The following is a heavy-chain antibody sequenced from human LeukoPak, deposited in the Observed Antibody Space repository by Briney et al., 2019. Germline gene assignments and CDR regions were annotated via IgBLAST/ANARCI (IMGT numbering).Heavy chain of an antibody. V-gene: IGHV1-24*01. Sequence: ASVKVSCKVSGYTLTELSMHWVRQAPGKGLEWMGGFDPEDGETIYAQKFQGRVTMTEDTSTDTAYMELSSLRSEDTAVYYCATGLFIAAADHHDHWGQGTLVTVSS. CDR1: GYTLTELS. D-gene: IGHD6-13*01. CDR3: ATGLFIAAADHHDH. CDR2: FDPEDGET. J-gene: IGHJ4*02.